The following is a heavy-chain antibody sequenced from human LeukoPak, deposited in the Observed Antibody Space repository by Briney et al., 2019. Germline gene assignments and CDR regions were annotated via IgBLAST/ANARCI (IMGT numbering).Heavy chain of an antibody. Sequence: GGSLRLSCAASGFTFSSHAMSWVRQAPGKGLEWVSAISGSGGSTYYADSVKGRFTISRDNSKNTLYLQMNSLRAEDTAVYYCAKGGLKWLLHGSTDYWGQGTLVTVSS. D-gene: IGHD3-22*01. CDR2: ISGSGGST. J-gene: IGHJ4*02. CDR3: AKGGLKWLLHGSTDY. V-gene: IGHV3-23*01. CDR1: GFTFSSHA.